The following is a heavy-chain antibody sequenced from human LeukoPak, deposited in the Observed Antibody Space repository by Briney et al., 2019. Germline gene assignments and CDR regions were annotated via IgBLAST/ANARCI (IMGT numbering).Heavy chain of an antibody. Sequence: PGGSLRLSCVASGFTFSDCYMSWIRQAPGKGLEWVSYISPDDTDVDYADSLKGRFTISRDNAKNSLFLQMNSLRTDDTAVYYCVKDRKSRDLDSLDIWGQGTMVTVSS. J-gene: IGHJ3*02. V-gene: IGHV3-11*01. D-gene: IGHD5-24*01. CDR2: ISPDDTDV. CDR3: VKDRKSRDLDSLDI. CDR1: GFTFSDCY.